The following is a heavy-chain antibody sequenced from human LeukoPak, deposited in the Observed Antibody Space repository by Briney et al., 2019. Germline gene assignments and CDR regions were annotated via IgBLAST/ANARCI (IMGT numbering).Heavy chain of an antibody. CDR1: GFTFSSYW. D-gene: IGHD3-22*01. V-gene: IGHV3-74*01. CDR2: INSDGSST. CDR3: AVDRSGYYSMVY. J-gene: IGHJ4*02. Sequence: GGSLRLSCAASGFTFSSYWMHWVRQAPGKGMVWVSRINSDGSSTSYADSVKGRFTISRDNAKNTLYLQMNSLRAEDTAVYYCAVDRSGYYSMVYWGQGTLVTVSS.